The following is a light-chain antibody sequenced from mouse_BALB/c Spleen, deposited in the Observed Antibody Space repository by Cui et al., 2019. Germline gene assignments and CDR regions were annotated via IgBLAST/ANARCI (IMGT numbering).Light chain of an antibody. CDR2: LVS. CDR3: WQGTNFWT. J-gene: IGKJ1*01. Sequence: DVVMTQTPLTLSVTIGQPASISCKSSQSLLDSDGMTDLNWLLQRPGQSPKRLIDLVSKLDSRVPDRFTGSGSGTDFTLKISRVEAEDLGVYYCWQGTNFWTFGGGTKLEIK. CDR1: QSLLDSDGMTD. V-gene: IGKV1-135*01.